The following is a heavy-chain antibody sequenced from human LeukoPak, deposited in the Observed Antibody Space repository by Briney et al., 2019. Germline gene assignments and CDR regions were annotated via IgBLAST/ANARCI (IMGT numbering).Heavy chain of an antibody. CDR1: GFTVNDNY. CDR3: ARDGDGSYYDSGSPGY. V-gene: IGHV3-66*01. D-gene: IGHD3-10*01. CDR2: IYSGGSA. J-gene: IGHJ4*02. Sequence: GGPLRLSCAVSGFTVNDNYLTWVRQAPGKGLEWVAVIYSGGSANSAASVRGRFIISRDNSKNTVYLEMNSLKVEDTAVYYCARDGDGSYYDSGSPGYWGQGTLVTVPS.